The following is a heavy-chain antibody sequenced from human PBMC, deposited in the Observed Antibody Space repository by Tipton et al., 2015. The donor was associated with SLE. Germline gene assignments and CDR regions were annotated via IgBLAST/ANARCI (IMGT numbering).Heavy chain of an antibody. D-gene: IGHD3-10*01. CDR1: GDSITSDIYY. V-gene: IGHV4-61*02. J-gene: IGHJ4*02. CDR2: IYTSGSP. Sequence: TLSLTCFVSGDSITSDIYYWGWIRQPAGKGLEWIGRIYTSGSPNYNPSLKSRVTISADTSKNHLSLKLTSVTAADTAVYFCARSSSVRTLLWPTFAYWGQGTLVTVSS. CDR3: ARSSSVRTLLWPTFAY.